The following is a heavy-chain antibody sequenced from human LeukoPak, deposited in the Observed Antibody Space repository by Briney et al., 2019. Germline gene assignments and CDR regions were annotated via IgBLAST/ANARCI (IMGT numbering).Heavy chain of an antibody. CDR1: GDSISNFY. V-gene: IGHV4-59*05. CDR2: IYYSGST. J-gene: IGHJ4*02. D-gene: IGHD4-17*01. Sequence: SETLSLTCSVSGDSISNFYWSWIRQPPGKGLEWIGSIYYSGSTYYNPSLKSRVTISVDTPKNQFSLKLSSVTAADTAVYYCARVPTVTFFDYWGQGTLVTVSS. CDR3: ARVPTVTFFDY.